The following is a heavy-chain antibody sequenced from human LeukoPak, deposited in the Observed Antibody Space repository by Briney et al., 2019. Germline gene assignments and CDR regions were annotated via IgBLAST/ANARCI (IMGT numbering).Heavy chain of an antibody. CDR3: ASRTTVTPSEYFQH. Sequence: SETLSLTCAVYGGSFSGYYWSWIRQPPGKGLEWIGEINHSGSTNYNPSLKSRVTISVDTSKNQFSLKLSSVTAADTAVYYCASRTTVTPSEYFQHWGQGTLVTVSS. CDR2: INHSGST. J-gene: IGHJ1*01. D-gene: IGHD4-17*01. CDR1: GGSFSGYY. V-gene: IGHV4-34*01.